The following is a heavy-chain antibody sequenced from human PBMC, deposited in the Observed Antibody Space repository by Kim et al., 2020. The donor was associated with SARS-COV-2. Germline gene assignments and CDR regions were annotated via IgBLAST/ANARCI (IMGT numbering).Heavy chain of an antibody. V-gene: IGHV3-21*01. Sequence: VKGRFTISRDNAKNSLYLQMNSLRAEDTAVYYCARDLGGIVGATTGAFDIWGQGTMVTVSS. D-gene: IGHD1-26*01. CDR3: ARDLGGIVGATTGAFDI. J-gene: IGHJ3*02.